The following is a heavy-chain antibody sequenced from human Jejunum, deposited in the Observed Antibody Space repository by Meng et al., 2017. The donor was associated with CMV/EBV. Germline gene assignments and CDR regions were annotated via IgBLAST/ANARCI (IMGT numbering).Heavy chain of an antibody. CDR3: ARESGSYYWFDP. D-gene: IGHD1-26*01. Sequence: QVQRQESGPGLVESSETLSLTCFVSAGSISGYYWSWIRQPAGKGLEWIGRIYTSGSTHYNPSLKSRLTMSVDLSNNQISLKVRSVTAADTAVYYCARESGSYYWFDPWGQGTLVTVSS. V-gene: IGHV4-4*07. CDR2: IYTSGST. J-gene: IGHJ5*02. CDR1: AGSISGYY.